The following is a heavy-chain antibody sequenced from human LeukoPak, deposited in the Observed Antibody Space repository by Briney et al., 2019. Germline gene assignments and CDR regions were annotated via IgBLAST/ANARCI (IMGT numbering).Heavy chain of an antibody. CDR3: VRDSNGYDLNYFEY. Sequence: PSETLSLTCTVSGGSISGFSWSWIRQPPGQGLEWIGYIHSSGNTNYNPSLKSRVTISLDTSTNQFSLKLTSVGAADTAVYFCVRDSNGYDLNYFEYWGQGTLVTVSS. V-gene: IGHV4-59*01. CDR2: IHSSGNT. CDR1: GGSISGFS. J-gene: IGHJ4*02. D-gene: IGHD5-12*01.